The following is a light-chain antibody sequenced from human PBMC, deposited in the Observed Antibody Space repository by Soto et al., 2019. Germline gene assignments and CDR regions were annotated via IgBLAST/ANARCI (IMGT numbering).Light chain of an antibody. CDR1: QSVSSY. CDR2: DAS. J-gene: IGKJ4*01. CDR3: QQRSNRPLT. V-gene: IGKV3-11*01. Sequence: EIVLTQSPATLSLSPGERATLSCRASQSVSSYLAWYQQKPGQAPRLLISDASNRATGIPARFSGSGSGTDFTLTISNLEPEDFAVYYCQQRSNRPLTFGGGTKVEIK.